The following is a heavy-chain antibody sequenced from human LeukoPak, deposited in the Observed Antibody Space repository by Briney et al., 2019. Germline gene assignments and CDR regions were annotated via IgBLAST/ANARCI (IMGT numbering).Heavy chain of an antibody. CDR2: ISGSGGST. CDR3: AKVPYISGWYSNWFDP. D-gene: IGHD6-19*01. J-gene: IGHJ5*02. V-gene: IGHV3-23*01. Sequence: PGGSLRLSCAASGFTFSSYAMSWVRQTPGKGLEWVSAISGSGGSTYYADSVKGRFTISRDNSKNTLYLQMNSLRAEDTAVYYCAKVPYISGWYSNWFDPWGQGTLVTVSS. CDR1: GFTFSSYA.